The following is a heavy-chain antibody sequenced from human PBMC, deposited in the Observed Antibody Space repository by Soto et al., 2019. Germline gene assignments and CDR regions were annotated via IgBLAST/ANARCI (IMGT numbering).Heavy chain of an antibody. CDR1: GGSISSGGYY. Sequence: SETLSLTRTVSGGSISSGGYYWSWIRQHPGKGLEWIGYIYYSGSTYYNPSLKSRVTISVDTSKNQFSLKLSSVTAADTAVYYCARDRIGGSYRYYYYGMDVWGQGTTVTVSS. D-gene: IGHD1-26*01. V-gene: IGHV4-31*03. CDR2: IYYSGST. J-gene: IGHJ6*02. CDR3: ARDRIGGSYRYYYYGMDV.